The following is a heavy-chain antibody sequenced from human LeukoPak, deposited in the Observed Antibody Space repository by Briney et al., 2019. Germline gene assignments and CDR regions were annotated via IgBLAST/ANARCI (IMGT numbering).Heavy chain of an antibody. Sequence: GGSLRLSCAASGFTFSNYWINWLRQSPGKGLEWVTNIKEDGSQKYYVESVKGRFTVSRDNAKNSVYLQVSSLRDADTGVYYCARGLNTSPGIDYWGQGALVTVSS. J-gene: IGHJ4*02. D-gene: IGHD3-16*01. CDR3: ARGLNTSPGIDY. CDR2: IKEDGSQK. V-gene: IGHV3-7*01. CDR1: GFTFSNYW.